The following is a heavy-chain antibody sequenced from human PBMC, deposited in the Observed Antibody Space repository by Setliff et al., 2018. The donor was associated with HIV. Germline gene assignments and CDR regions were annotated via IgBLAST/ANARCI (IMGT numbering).Heavy chain of an antibody. Sequence: ASVKVSCKASGYTFTNYYIHWVRQAPGQGLEWMGGIIPIFGTAKYAQKFQGRVSIARDTSASTAYMELSSLRSEDTAVYYCARVQTMAVAGTQYYYMDVWGKGTTVTVSS. D-gene: IGHD6-19*01. J-gene: IGHJ6*03. CDR2: IIPIFGTA. CDR1: GYTFTNYY. V-gene: IGHV1-69*05. CDR3: ARVQTMAVAGTQYYYMDV.